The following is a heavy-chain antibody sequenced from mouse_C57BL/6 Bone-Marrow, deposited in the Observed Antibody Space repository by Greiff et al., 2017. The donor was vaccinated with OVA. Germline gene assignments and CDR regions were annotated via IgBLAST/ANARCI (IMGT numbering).Heavy chain of an antibody. CDR2: IRNKANNHAT. V-gene: IGHV6-6*01. Sequence: EVKLMESGGGLVQPGGSMKLSCAASGFTFSDAWMDWVRQSPEKGLEWVAEIRNKANNHATYYAESVKGRFTISRDDSKSSVYLQMNSLRAEDTGIYYCTRGGIRTTVVATKYFDVWGTGTTVTVSS. J-gene: IGHJ1*03. CDR3: TRGGIRTTVVATKYFDV. CDR1: GFTFSDAW. D-gene: IGHD1-1*01.